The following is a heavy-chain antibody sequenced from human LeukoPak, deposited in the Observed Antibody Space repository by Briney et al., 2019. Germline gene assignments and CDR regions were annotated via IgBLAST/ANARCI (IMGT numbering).Heavy chain of an antibody. CDR1: GFTFSSYA. J-gene: IGHJ3*02. V-gene: IGHV3-23*01. CDR2: ISGSGGNT. Sequence: GGSLRLSCAASGFTFSSYAMTWVRQAPGKGLEWVSGISGSGGNTYYTDSVRGRLSISRDNSKNTLYLEMNSLRAEDTAVYYCAKEHGGSSWYEDAFDIWGQGTMVTVSS. D-gene: IGHD6-13*01. CDR3: AKEHGGSSWYEDAFDI.